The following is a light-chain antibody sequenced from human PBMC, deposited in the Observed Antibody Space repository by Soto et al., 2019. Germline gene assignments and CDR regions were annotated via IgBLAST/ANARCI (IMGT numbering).Light chain of an antibody. CDR2: EVS. J-gene: IGLJ1*01. CDR1: SSDVSGYPY. V-gene: IGLV2-8*01. Sequence: LNRPLSAKGADGQARPITSTRTSSDVSGYPYLSQHQQHPGKAPKLVIYEVSKRPSGVPDRFSGSKSGNTASLTVSGLQSEHKTDYYFSLRAGSNNYAFGTRTKVTV. CDR3: SLRAGSNNYA.